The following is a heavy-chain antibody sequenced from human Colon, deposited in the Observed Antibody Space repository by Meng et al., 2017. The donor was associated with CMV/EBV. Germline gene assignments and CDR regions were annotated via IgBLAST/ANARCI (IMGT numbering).Heavy chain of an antibody. CDR1: GGSITAYY. CDR3: AKSLFGMGQVVYFDS. CDR2: IYDSGST. D-gene: IGHD3-10*02. J-gene: IGHJ4*02. Sequence: SETLSLTCTVSGGSITAYYWSWIRQSPGKGLEWIGFIYDSGSTNYNPSLNSRVTISLDSSKNQFSLKLTSVTAADTAVYYCAKSLFGMGQVVYFDSWGQGTLVTVSS. V-gene: IGHV4-59*01.